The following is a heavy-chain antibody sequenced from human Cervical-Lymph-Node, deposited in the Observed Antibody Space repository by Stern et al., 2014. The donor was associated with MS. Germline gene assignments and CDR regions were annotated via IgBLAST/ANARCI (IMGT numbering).Heavy chain of an antibody. CDR2: ISYDGSNK. CDR1: GFTFSSYG. V-gene: IGHV3-30*18. D-gene: IGHD4-17*01. J-gene: IGHJ5*02. Sequence: MQLVESGGGVVQPGRSLRLSCAASGFTFSSYGMHWVRQAPGKGLEWVAVISYDGSNKYYADSVKGRFTISRDNSKNTLYLQMNSLRAEDTAVYYCAKSDYDDSGYNWFDPWGQGTLVTVSS. CDR3: AKSDYDDSGYNWFDP.